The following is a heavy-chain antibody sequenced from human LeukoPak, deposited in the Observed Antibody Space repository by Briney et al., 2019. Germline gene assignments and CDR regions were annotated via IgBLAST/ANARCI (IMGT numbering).Heavy chain of an antibody. CDR3: ARGDDYKSTLFDY. J-gene: IGHJ4*02. CDR2: ISSGGST. V-gene: IGHV4-59*01. D-gene: IGHD5-12*01. CDR1: GASISRYF. Sequence: SETLSLTCTVSGASISRYFWNWIRQPPGKELEWIGYISSGGSTNYNPSHKSRVTISIDTSKNQFSLKLTSATAADTAVYYCARGDDYKSTLFDYWGQGTLVTVSS.